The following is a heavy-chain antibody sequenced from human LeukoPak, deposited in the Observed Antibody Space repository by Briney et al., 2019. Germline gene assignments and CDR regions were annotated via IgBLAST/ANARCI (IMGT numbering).Heavy chain of an antibody. CDR1: GGSFSGYY. D-gene: IGHD5-12*01. CDR3: ARGGSGYDRYYYYYYMDV. CDR2: INHSGST. Sequence: SETLSLTCAVYGGSFSGYYWSWIRQPPGKGLEWIGEINHSGSTNYNPSLKGRVTISVDTSKNQFSLKLSSVTAADTAVYYCARGGSGYDRYYYYYYMDVWGKGTTVTVSS. J-gene: IGHJ6*03. V-gene: IGHV4-34*01.